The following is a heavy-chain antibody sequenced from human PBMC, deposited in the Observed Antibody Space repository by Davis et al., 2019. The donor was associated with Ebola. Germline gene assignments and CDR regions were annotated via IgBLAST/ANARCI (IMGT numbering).Heavy chain of an antibody. J-gene: IGHJ4*02. Sequence: GESLKISCAASGFTFSSYGMHWVRQAPGKGLEWVAVISYDGSNKYYADSVKGRFTISRDNPKNTLYLQMDSLTAEDTAVYYCARDRHSHSSGWSAGFDYWGQGTLVTVSS. CDR3: ARDRHSHSSGWSAGFDY. V-gene: IGHV3-30*03. CDR2: ISYDGSNK. D-gene: IGHD6-19*01. CDR1: GFTFSSYG.